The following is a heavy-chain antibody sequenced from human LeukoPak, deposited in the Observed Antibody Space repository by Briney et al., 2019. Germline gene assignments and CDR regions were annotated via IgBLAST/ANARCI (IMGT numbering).Heavy chain of an antibody. V-gene: IGHV1-46*01. Sequence: GASVKVSCKASGYTFTNYYIHWVRQAPGQGLEWMGLISPSGGGIIYAQRFQGRVTMTRDTSTSTVYMDLNSLRPEDTAVYYCARSSITVTHEIDHWGQGTLVTVSS. J-gene: IGHJ4*02. D-gene: IGHD4-17*01. CDR2: ISPSGGGI. CDR1: GYTFTNYY. CDR3: ARSSITVTHEIDH.